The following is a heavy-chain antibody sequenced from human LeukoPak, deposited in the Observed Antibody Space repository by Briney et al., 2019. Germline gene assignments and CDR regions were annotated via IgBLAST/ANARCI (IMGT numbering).Heavy chain of an antibody. J-gene: IGHJ4*02. CDR3: VKDYGPKQLVFSDF. D-gene: IGHD6-13*01. Sequence: GGSLRLSCAASGFTFTSYAMSWVRQAPGKGLEWVSTITGSGDNTFYADSVKGRFTISRDNSKNTLYVQMNSLRAEDTAVYYCVKDYGPKQLVFSDFWGQGTLVTVSS. CDR2: ITGSGDNT. V-gene: IGHV3-23*01. CDR1: GFTFTSYA.